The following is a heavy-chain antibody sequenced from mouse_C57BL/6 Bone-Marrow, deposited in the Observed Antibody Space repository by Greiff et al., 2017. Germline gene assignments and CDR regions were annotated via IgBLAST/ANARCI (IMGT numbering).Heavy chain of an antibody. CDR1: GYTFTNYW. V-gene: IGHV1-63*01. CDR2: IYPGGGYT. J-gene: IGHJ4*01. CDR3: AREGNYGYDGGSYAMDY. Sequence: VQLHQSGAELVRPGTSVKMSCKASGYTFTNYWIGWAKQRPGHGLEWIGDIYPGGGYTNYNEKFKGKATLTADKSSSTAYMQFSSLTSEDSAIYYCAREGNYGYDGGSYAMDYWGQGTSVTVSS. D-gene: IGHD2-2*01.